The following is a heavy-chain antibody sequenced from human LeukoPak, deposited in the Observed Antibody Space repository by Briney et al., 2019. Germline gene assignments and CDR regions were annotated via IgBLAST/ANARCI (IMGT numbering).Heavy chain of an antibody. CDR1: GFTFSDYY. V-gene: IGHV3-11*04. J-gene: IGHJ5*02. D-gene: IGHD3/OR15-3a*01. CDR2: ISIGSSTR. CDR3: ARAMDGWFDP. Sequence: PGGSLRLSCAASGFTFSDYYMSWIRQAPGKGLEWVSYISIGSSTRYYADSVKGRFTISRDNAKNSLYLQMNSLRDEDTAVYYCARAMDGWFDPWGQGTLVTVS.